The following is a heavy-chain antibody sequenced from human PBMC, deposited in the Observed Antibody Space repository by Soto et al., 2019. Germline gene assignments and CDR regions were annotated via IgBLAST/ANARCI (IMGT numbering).Heavy chain of an antibody. CDR2: MSGTGGST. CDR1: GFTFSSYA. D-gene: IGHD6-19*01. J-gene: IGHJ4*02. CDR3: AKAGCSSGWSPSDFDY. Sequence: EVQLLESGGGLVQPGRSLRLSCAASGFTFSSYAMNWVRQAPGKGLEWVSAMSGTGGSTCYADSVKGRFTISRDNSKNTLYLQMNSLRVEDTPLFYCAKAGCSSGWSPSDFDYWGQGTLVIVSS. V-gene: IGHV3-23*01.